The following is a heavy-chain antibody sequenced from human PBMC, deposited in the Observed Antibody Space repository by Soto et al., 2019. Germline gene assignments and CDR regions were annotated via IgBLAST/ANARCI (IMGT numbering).Heavy chain of an antibody. J-gene: IGHJ4*02. V-gene: IGHV3-23*01. CDR3: AKGIVYYYDSSGYFAY. CDR2: ISGSGGST. Sequence: EVQLLESGGGLVQPGGSLRLSCAASGFTFRSYAMSWVRQAPGKGLEWVSAISGSGGSTYYADSVKGRFTISRDNSKNTLYLQMNSLRAEDMAVYYCAKGIVYYYDSSGYFAYWGQGTLVTVSS. D-gene: IGHD3-22*01. CDR1: GFTFRSYA.